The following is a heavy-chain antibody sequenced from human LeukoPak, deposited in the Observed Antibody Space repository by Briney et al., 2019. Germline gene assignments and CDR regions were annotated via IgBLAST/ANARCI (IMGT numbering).Heavy chain of an antibody. Sequence: GGSLRLSCAASGFSFSNYDMHWVRQATGKGLEWVSAIGSAGDTHYPGSVKGRFTISRDNAKNSLYLQMNSLRAGDTAVYYCARDAVNWYFDLWGRGTLVTVSS. CDR1: GFSFSNYD. D-gene: IGHD6-19*01. CDR2: IGSAGDT. J-gene: IGHJ2*01. CDR3: ARDAVNWYFDL. V-gene: IGHV3-13*01.